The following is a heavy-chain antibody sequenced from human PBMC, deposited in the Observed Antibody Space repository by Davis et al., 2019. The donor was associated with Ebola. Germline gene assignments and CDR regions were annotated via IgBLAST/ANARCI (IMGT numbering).Heavy chain of an antibody. CDR3: ASVSRGGATGGY. CDR1: GFTFSSYS. Sequence: PGGSLRLSCAASGFTFSSYSINWVRQAPGKGLEWVSYIGSSTSPIYYADSVKGRFTISRDNAKNSLYLHMNSLRAEDTAVYYCASVSRGGATGGYWGQGTLVTVSS. V-gene: IGHV3-48*01. CDR2: IGSSTSPI. J-gene: IGHJ4*02. D-gene: IGHD2-21*01.